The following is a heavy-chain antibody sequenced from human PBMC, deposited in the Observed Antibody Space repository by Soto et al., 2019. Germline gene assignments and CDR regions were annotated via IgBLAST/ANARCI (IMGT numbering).Heavy chain of an antibody. CDR3: ARRWGGTFDY. Sequence: SATLSLTCTVSGGSISSYYWSWIRQPPGKGLERIGYIYYSGSTNYNPSLKSRVTISVDTSKNQFSLKLSSVTAADTAVYYCARRWGGTFDYWGQGTLVTVSS. V-gene: IGHV4-59*01. CDR2: IYYSGST. J-gene: IGHJ4*02. CDR1: GGSISSYY. D-gene: IGHD2-21*01.